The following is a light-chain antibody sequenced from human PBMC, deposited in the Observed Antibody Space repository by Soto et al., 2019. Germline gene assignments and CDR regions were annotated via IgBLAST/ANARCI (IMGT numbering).Light chain of an antibody. CDR3: QQYAASPLT. CDR1: QSVSSNY. Sequence: EIVLTQSSGTLSLSPGERVTLSCRASQSVSSNYLAWYQQKSCQAPRFLIYRASTRATGIPDRFSGSGSGTDFSLIISRLEPEDSAVYYCQQYAASPLTFGGGTKLEIK. J-gene: IGKJ4*01. V-gene: IGKV3-20*01. CDR2: RAS.